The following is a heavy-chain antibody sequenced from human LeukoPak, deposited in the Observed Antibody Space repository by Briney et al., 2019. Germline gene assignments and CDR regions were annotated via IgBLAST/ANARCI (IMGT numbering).Heavy chain of an antibody. V-gene: IGHV4-61*09. CDR2: IFSSGRT. CDR3: ARLGPAAGTSFDY. D-gene: IGHD6-13*01. Sequence: SETLSLTCAVSGGSISSGGYSWTWIRQPAGKGLEWIGHIFSSGRTNYKPSLKSRVTISVDTSKNQFSLNLKSVTAADTAVYYCARLGPAAGTSFDYWGQGTLVTVSS. CDR1: GGSISSGGYS. J-gene: IGHJ4*02.